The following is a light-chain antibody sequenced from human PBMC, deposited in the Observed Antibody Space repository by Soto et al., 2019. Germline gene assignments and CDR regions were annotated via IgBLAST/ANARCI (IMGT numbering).Light chain of an antibody. Sequence: DIHMTQYPSTLSASVVDRVTITCRATQTISNWLAWYKQKPGKAPKLLIYDASTLETGVPSRVRGSGSGTEFTLTISSLKPDDFATYYCQHYNSYSEAFGQGTKVDIK. J-gene: IGKJ1*01. CDR3: QHYNSYSEA. V-gene: IGKV1-5*01. CDR2: DAS. CDR1: QTISNW.